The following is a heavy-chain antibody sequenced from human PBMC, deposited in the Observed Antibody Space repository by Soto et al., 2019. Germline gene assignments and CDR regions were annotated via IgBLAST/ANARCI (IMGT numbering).Heavy chain of an antibody. CDR1: GYSFTSYW. CDR2: IDPSDSYT. V-gene: IGHV5-10-1*01. CDR3: ARQDRRYSGGWYFRYYGMDV. D-gene: IGHD6-19*01. J-gene: IGHJ6*02. Sequence: VESLKISCKGSGYSFTSYWISWVRQMPGKGLEWMGRIDPSDSYTNYSPSFQGHVTISADKSISTAYLQWSSLKASDTAMYYCARQDRRYSGGWYFRYYGMDVWGQGTTVTVSS.